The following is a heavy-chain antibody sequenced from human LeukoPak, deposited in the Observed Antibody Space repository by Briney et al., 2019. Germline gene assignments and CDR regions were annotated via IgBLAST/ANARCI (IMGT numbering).Heavy chain of an antibody. V-gene: IGHV4-59*01. J-gene: IGHJ4*02. D-gene: IGHD4-17*01. CDR1: GGSISSYY. Sequence: SETLSLTCTVSGGSISSYYWSWLRQPPGKGLEWIGYIYYSGSTNYNPSLKSRVTISVDTSKNQFSLKLSSVTAADTAVYYCARDRGYGFDYWGQGTLVTVSS. CDR3: ARDRGYGFDY. CDR2: IYYSGST.